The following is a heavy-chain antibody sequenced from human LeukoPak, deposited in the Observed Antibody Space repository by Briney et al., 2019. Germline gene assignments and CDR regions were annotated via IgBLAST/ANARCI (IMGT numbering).Heavy chain of an antibody. J-gene: IGHJ4*02. Sequence: GGSLRLSCAASEFTFSDYGMHWVRQAPGKGLEWVAVISYDGSNKYYADSVKGRFTISRDNSKNTLYLQMNSLRAEDTAVYYCAKEYSSGLIDYWGQGTLVTVSS. CDR2: ISYDGSNK. CDR3: AKEYSSGLIDY. D-gene: IGHD6-19*01. V-gene: IGHV3-30*18. CDR1: EFTFSDYG.